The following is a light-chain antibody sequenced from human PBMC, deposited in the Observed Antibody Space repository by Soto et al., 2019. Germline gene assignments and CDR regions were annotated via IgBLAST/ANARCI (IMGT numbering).Light chain of an antibody. CDR2: AAS. CDR3: QKYNSGGPLT. Sequence: DIQLTQSPSSLSASVGDTVTMTGRASQSIALPVKWYQQQPGKVPKLLISAASTLQSGVPSRFSGSGSGTDFTLTISSLQPDDVATYYCQKYNSGGPLTFGGGTKVDI. CDR1: QSIALP. J-gene: IGKJ4*01. V-gene: IGKV1-27*01.